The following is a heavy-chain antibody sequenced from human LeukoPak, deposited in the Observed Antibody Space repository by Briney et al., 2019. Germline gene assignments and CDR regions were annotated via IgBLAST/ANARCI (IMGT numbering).Heavy chain of an antibody. CDR1: GYTLTSYG. Sequence: ASVKVSCKASGYTLTSYGISWVRQAPGQGLEWMGWISAYNGNTNYAQKLQGRVTMTTDTSTSTAYMELRSLRSDDTAVYYCAREMYYYDSSGYYYAKDFDYWGQGTLVTVSS. V-gene: IGHV1-18*01. CDR3: AREMYYYDSSGYYYAKDFDY. J-gene: IGHJ4*02. D-gene: IGHD3-22*01. CDR2: ISAYNGNT.